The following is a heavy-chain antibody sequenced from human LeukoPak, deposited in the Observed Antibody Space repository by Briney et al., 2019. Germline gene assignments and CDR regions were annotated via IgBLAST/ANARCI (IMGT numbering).Heavy chain of an antibody. Sequence: GGSLRLSCAASGFTFSNYEMNWVRQAPGKGLEWVSYISSSGRSIHYSDSVKGRFTISRDNSKNTLYLQMNSLRAEDTAVYYCATGITMVRGVIPQHDAFDIWGQGTMVTVSS. CDR2: ISSSGRSI. J-gene: IGHJ3*02. D-gene: IGHD3-10*01. V-gene: IGHV3-48*03. CDR3: ATGITMVRGVIPQHDAFDI. CDR1: GFTFSNYE.